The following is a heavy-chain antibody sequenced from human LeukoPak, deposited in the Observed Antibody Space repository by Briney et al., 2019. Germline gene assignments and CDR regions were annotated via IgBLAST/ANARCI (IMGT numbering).Heavy chain of an antibody. CDR2: ISSSGSTI. Sequence: GGSLRLSCAASGSTFSDYYMSWIRQAPGKGLEWVSYISSSGSTIYYADSVKGRFTVSRDNAKNSLYLQMNSLRAEDTAVYYCARDPPGGQYCSSTSCFFDYWGQGTLVTVSS. D-gene: IGHD2-2*01. J-gene: IGHJ4*02. V-gene: IGHV3-11*01. CDR3: ARDPPGGQYCSSTSCFFDY. CDR1: GSTFSDYY.